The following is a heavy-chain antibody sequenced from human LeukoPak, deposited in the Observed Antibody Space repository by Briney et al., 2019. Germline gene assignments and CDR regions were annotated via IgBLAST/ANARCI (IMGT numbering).Heavy chain of an antibody. D-gene: IGHD1-26*01. V-gene: IGHV4-59*01. CDR2: VYYSGST. CDR3: VRKKWGATGPAAFDM. Sequence: SETLSLTCTVSGGSITSYYWSWIRQPPGKGLEWLGYVYYSGSTKYNPSLKSRVTISVETSKNQFSLRLTSMTAADTAVYYCVRKKWGATGPAAFDMWGQGTMVAVSP. J-gene: IGHJ3*02. CDR1: GGSITSYY.